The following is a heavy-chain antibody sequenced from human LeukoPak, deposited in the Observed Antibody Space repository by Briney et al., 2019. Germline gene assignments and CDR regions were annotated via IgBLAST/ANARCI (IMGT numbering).Heavy chain of an antibody. D-gene: IGHD6-13*01. J-gene: IGHJ5*02. CDR3: ARISSSWYGSNNWFGP. V-gene: IGHV3-66*01. Sequence: GGSLRLSCAASGFTVSSNYMSWVRQAPGKGLEWVSVIYSGGSTYYADSVKGRFTISRDNSKNTLYLQMNSLRAEGTAVYYCARISSSWYGSNNWFGPWGQGTLVTVSS. CDR1: GFTVSSNY. CDR2: IYSGGST.